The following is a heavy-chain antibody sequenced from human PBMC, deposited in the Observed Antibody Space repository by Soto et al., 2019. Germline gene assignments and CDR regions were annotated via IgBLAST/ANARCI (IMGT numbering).Heavy chain of an antibody. V-gene: IGHV3-23*01. CDR3: ARVASDYINSVDN. Sequence: EVQLLESGGGLVQPGGSLRLSCAASGFTFNAYAMTWVRQAPGKGLEWVSAIGGSGGNRYYADSVRGRFTISRDNSKDTVELQMNSLRVADTAVYYCARVASDYINSVDNWGQGILVTVSS. D-gene: IGHD4-4*01. J-gene: IGHJ4*02. CDR2: IGGSGGNR. CDR1: GFTFNAYA.